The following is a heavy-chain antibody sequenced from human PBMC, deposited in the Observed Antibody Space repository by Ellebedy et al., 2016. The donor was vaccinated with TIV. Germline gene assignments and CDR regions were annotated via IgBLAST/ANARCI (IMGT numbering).Heavy chain of an antibody. CDR2: IGTFDDT. CDR1: GFTFSTYD. J-gene: IGHJ5*02. D-gene: IGHD2-21*02. Sequence: GESLKISCAGSGFTFSTYDMHWVRQGAGKGLEWVSSIGTFDDTYYAQSVKGRFTISREDPKNSLYLQMNSLRAEDTAVYYCAKDRDSNPFSWFDPWGQGTLVTVSS. V-gene: IGHV3-13*01. CDR3: AKDRDSNPFSWFDP.